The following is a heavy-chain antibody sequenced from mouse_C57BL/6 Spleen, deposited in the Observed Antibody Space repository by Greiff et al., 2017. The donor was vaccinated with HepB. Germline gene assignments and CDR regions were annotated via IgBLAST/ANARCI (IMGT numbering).Heavy chain of an antibody. CDR1: GYTFTSYW. CDR3: ARQSYYGNYGFAY. V-gene: IGHV1-53*01. J-gene: IGHJ3*01. CDR2: INPSNGGT. Sequence: QVHVKQPGTELVKPGASVKLSCKASGYTFTSYWMHWVKQRPGQGLEWIGNINPSNGGTNYNEKFKSKATLTVDKSSSTAYMQLSSLTSEDSAVYYCARQSYYGNYGFAYWGQGTLVTVSA. D-gene: IGHD2-10*01.